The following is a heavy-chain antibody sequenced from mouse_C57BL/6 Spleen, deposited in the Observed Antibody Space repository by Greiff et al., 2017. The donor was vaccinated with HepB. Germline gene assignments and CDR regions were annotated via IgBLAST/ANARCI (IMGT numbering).Heavy chain of an antibody. Sequence: EVQVVESGGGLVKPGGSLKLSCAASGFTFSDYGMHWVRQAPEKGLEWVAYISSGSSTIYYADTVKGRFTISRDNAKNTLFLQMTSLRSEDTAMYYCARESGKGFAYWGQGTLVTVSA. D-gene: IGHD4-1*01. CDR2: ISSGSSTI. V-gene: IGHV5-17*01. CDR1: GFTFSDYG. CDR3: ARESGKGFAY. J-gene: IGHJ3*01.